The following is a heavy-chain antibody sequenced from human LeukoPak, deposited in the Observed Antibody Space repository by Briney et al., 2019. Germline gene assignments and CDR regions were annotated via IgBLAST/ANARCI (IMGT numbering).Heavy chain of an antibody. Sequence: ASVKVSCKASGGTFSSYAISWVRQAPGQGLEWMGRIIPILGIANYAQKFQGRVTMTRDTSTSTVNMELSSLTSEDTAVYYCARDLLAPDYWGQGTLVTVSS. CDR2: IIPILGIA. D-gene: IGHD1-26*01. CDR1: GGTFSSYA. CDR3: ARDLLAPDY. V-gene: IGHV1-69*04. J-gene: IGHJ4*02.